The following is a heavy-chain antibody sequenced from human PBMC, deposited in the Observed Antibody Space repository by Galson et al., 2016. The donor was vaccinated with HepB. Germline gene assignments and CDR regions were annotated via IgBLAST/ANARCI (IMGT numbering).Heavy chain of an antibody. Sequence: SLRLSCATSGFNFSSYWMSWVRQAPGKGLEWVANIKEDGSEMFRVESVRGRFILSRDNTKNSLHLRMDSLRVDDTAVYYCARFVESDRSFDFWGQGTLVTVSS. D-gene: IGHD3-10*01. CDR3: ARFVESDRSFDF. V-gene: IGHV3-7*01. CDR2: IKEDGSEM. J-gene: IGHJ4*02. CDR1: GFNFSSYW.